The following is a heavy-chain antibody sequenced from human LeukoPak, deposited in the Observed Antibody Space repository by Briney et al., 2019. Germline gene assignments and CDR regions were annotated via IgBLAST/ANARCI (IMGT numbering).Heavy chain of an antibody. CDR1: GYTFTSYY. J-gene: IGHJ3*02. CDR3: AISGYCGGDYYAFVI. D-gene: IGHD2-21*02. V-gene: IGHV1-46*01. CDR2: INPSGGST. Sequence: ASVKLRFKASGYTFTSYYMHWVRQAPGQGLEWMGIINPSGGSTSYAQKFQGRVTMTRDTSTSTVYMELSSLRSEDTAVYYCAISGYCGGDYYAFVIWGQ.